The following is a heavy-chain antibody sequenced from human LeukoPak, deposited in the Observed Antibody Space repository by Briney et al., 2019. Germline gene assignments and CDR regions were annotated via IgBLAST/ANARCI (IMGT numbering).Heavy chain of an antibody. J-gene: IGHJ4*02. Sequence: SETLSLTCTVSSGSFSSGGYYWSWIRQHPGKGLEWIGYIHYSGSTYYNPSLKGRVTISVDTSKKQFSLKMNSVTAADTAVYYCYTTSGGRPHWGQGTLVTVSS. D-gene: IGHD2-2*02. CDR2: IHYSGST. CDR3: YTTSGGRPH. V-gene: IGHV4-31*03. CDR1: SGSFSSGGYY.